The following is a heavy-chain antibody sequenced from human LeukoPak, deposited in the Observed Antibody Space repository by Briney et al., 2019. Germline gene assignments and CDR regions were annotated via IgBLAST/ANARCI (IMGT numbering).Heavy chain of an antibody. CDR1: GFTFDDYA. V-gene: IGHV3-9*01. D-gene: IGHD3-22*01. Sequence: PGRSLRLSCAASGFTFDDYAMHWVRQAPGKGLEWVSGISWNSGSIGYAESVKGRFTISRDNAKNSLYLQMNSLRAEDTALYYCAKGGITMIVVVTLDAFDIWGQGTMVTVSS. CDR2: ISWNSGSI. J-gene: IGHJ3*02. CDR3: AKGGITMIVVVTLDAFDI.